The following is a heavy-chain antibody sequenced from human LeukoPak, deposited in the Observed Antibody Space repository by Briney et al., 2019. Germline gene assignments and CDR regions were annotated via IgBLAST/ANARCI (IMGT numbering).Heavy chain of an antibody. CDR1: GGSISNYY. D-gene: IGHD5-12*01. J-gene: IGHJ3*02. Sequence: PSETLSLTCTVSGGSISNYYWSWIRQPAGKGLERIGRIYPSGSTNYNPSLKSRVTMSVDTSKNQFSLKLSSVTAADTAVYYCARGLYSGYDSGAFDIWGQGTLVTISS. V-gene: IGHV4-4*07. CDR3: ARGLYSGYDSGAFDI. CDR2: IYPSGST.